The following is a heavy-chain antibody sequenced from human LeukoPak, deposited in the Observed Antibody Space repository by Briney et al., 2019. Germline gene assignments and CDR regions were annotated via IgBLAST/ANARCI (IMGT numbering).Heavy chain of an antibody. V-gene: IGHV1-69*05. J-gene: IGHJ6*03. CDR3: ASGAGGSYYPPPLPIDYYYMDV. CDR1: GGTFSSYA. Sequence: GASVTVSCKASGGTFSSYAISWVRQAPGQGLEWMGGIIPIFGTANYAQKFQGRVTITTDESTSTAYMELSSLRSEDTAVYYCASGAGGSYYPPPLPIDYYYMDVWGKGTTVTVSS. CDR2: IIPIFGTA. D-gene: IGHD3-10*01.